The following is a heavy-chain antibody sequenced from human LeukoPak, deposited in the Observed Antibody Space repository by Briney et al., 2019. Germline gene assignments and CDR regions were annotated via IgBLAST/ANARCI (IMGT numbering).Heavy chain of an antibody. J-gene: IGHJ4*02. V-gene: IGHV4-59*08. CDR3: AGPYYDFWSGYTPMGY. D-gene: IGHD3-3*01. CDR1: GGSISSYY. Sequence: PSETLSLTCTVSGGSISSYYWSWIRQPPGKGLEWIGYIYYSGSTNYNPPLKSRVTISVDTSKNQFSLKLSSVTAADTAVYYCAGPYYDFWSGYTPMGYWGQGTLVTVSS. CDR2: IYYSGST.